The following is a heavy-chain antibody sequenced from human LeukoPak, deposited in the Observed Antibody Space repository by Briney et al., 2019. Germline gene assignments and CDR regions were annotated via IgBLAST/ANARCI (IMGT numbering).Heavy chain of an antibody. Sequence: GGSLRLSCAASGFTFDDYAMHWVRQAPGKGLERVSGISWNSGSIGYADSVKGRFTISRDNAKNSLYLQMNSLRAEDTALYYCAKDGYDSFAPWGQGTLVTVSS. CDR3: AKDGYDSFAP. J-gene: IGHJ5*02. CDR1: GFTFDDYA. CDR2: ISWNSGSI. V-gene: IGHV3-9*01. D-gene: IGHD3-3*01.